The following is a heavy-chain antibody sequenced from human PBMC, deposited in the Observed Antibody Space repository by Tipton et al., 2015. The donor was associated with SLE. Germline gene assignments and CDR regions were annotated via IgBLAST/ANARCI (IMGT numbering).Heavy chain of an antibody. CDR1: GGSISSSSYY. V-gene: IGHV4-39*07. J-gene: IGHJ4*02. CDR2: IYYSGST. CDR3: ARLGDYKGAF. D-gene: IGHD3-16*01. Sequence: GLVKPSETLSLTCTVSGGSISSSSYYWGWIRQPPGKGLEWIGSIYYSGSTYYSPSLKSRVIISIDKSQNQFSLNLISVTTADAAVYYCARLGDYKGAFWGQGTLLAVSS.